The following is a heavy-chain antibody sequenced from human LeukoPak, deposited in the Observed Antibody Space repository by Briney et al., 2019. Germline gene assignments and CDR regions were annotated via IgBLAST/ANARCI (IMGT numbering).Heavy chain of an antibody. D-gene: IGHD6-19*01. J-gene: IGHJ5*02. CDR1: GFMFTKYG. CDR3: TRDPSNTSGWKTWFDT. CDR2: ISGYNGDT. V-gene: IGHV1-18*01. Sequence: ASVKVSCKASGFMFTKYGISWVRQAPGQGLEWVGWISGYNGDTNYAQKVQGRVTMTRDTSTSTVYMELRSLRSDDTAFYYCTRDPSNTSGWKTWFDTWGQGTLVTVSS.